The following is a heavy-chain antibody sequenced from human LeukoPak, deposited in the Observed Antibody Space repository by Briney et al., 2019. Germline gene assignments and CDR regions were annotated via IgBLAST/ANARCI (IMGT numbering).Heavy chain of an antibody. CDR1: GFSFSDSY. CDR3: ARADDFWSGYSSP. Sequence: PGGSLRLSCVVSGFSFSDSYMTWIRQTPGKGLEWLAYISGSGSDIYYADSVKGRFTISRDNAKNSLYLQMNSLRAEDTAVYYCARADDFWSGYSSPWGQGTLVTVSS. V-gene: IGHV3-11*04. D-gene: IGHD3-3*01. CDR2: ISGSGSDI. J-gene: IGHJ5*02.